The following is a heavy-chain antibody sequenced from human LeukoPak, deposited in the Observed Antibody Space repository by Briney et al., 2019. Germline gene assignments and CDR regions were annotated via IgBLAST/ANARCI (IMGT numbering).Heavy chain of an antibody. CDR2: ISSSSSYI. CDR1: GFTFSSYS. D-gene: IGHD2-2*01. J-gene: IGHJ3*02. Sequence: AGGSLRLSCAASGFTFSSYSMNWVRQAPGKGLEWVSSISSSSSYIYYADSVKGRFTISRDNAKNSLYLQMNSLRAEDTAVYYCAREGGSTSPIHGAFDIWGQGTMVTVSS. CDR3: AREGGSTSPIHGAFDI. V-gene: IGHV3-21*01.